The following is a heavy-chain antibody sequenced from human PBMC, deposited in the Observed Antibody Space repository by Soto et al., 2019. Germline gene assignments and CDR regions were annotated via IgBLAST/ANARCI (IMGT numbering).Heavy chain of an antibody. V-gene: IGHV3-73*01. CDR1: GFTFSGSA. CDR3: IRRGDSLPDAFDI. D-gene: IGHD4-17*01. J-gene: IGHJ3*02. CDR2: VGGKRDSYAA. Sequence: EVQLVESGGGLVQPGGSLKLSCAASGFTFSGSAMHWVRQASGKGLEWVGRVGGKRDSYAATYAASLKGRFTISRDDSKNTEYLQMNSLETEDTAVYYCIRRGDSLPDAFDIWGQGTVVTVSS.